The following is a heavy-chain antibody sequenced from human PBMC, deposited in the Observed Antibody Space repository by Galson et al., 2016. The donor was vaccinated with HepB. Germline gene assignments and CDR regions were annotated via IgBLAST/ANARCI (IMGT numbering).Heavy chain of an antibody. CDR1: GYTFTSYG. D-gene: IGHD1-7*01. CDR2: ISAHNAKT. V-gene: IGHV1-18*04. J-gene: IGHJ4*02. Sequence: SVKVSCKASGYTFTSYGISWVRQAPGQGLEWMGWISAHNAKTNYAQKFQGRVTVTTDTSTSTAYMELRSLRSDDTAVYYCARPGNWNYDFGYWGQGTLVTVSS. CDR3: ARPGNWNYDFGY.